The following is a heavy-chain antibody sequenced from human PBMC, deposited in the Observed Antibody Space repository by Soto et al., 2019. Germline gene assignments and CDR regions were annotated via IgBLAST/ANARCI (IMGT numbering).Heavy chain of an antibody. CDR1: GYTFTGYY. CDR2: INPNSGGT. Sequence: ASVKVSCKASGYTFTGYYRHGVRQAPGQGLEWMGWINPNSGGTNYAQKFQGRVTMTREKSISTAYMELSRLRSDDTAVYYCARDLDSITMIVLPGSNFQWGQGILVTVSS. CDR3: ARDLDSITMIVLPGSNFQ. D-gene: IGHD3-22*01. J-gene: IGHJ1*01. V-gene: IGHV1-2*02.